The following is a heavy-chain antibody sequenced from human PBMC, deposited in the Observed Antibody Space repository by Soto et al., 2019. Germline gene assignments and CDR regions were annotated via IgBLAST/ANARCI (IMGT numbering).Heavy chain of an antibody. CDR1: GFTFSSYG. CDR3: ASPHYDFGSGYYTGPKLYYYGMDV. D-gene: IGHD3-3*01. Sequence: GGSLRLSCAASGFTFSSYGMHWVRQAPGKGLEWVAVISYDGSNKYYADSVKGRSTISRDNSKNTLYLQMNSLRAEDTAVYYCASPHYDFGSGYYTGPKLYYYGMDVLGQGTTVTVSS. J-gene: IGHJ6*02. V-gene: IGHV3-30*03. CDR2: ISYDGSNK.